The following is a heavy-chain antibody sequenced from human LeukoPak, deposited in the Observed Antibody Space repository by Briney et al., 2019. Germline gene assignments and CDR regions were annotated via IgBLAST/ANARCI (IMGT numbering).Heavy chain of an antibody. V-gene: IGHV3-48*04. CDR2: ISSSSSTI. CDR1: GFTFSSYS. D-gene: IGHD1-26*01. Sequence: GGSLRLSCAASGFTFSSYSMNWVRQASGKGLGWVSYISSSSSTIYYADSVKGRFTISRDNAKNSLYLQMNSLRAEDTAVYYCARDDSGSYYRYHYYGMDVWGQGTTVTVSS. J-gene: IGHJ6*02. CDR3: ARDDSGSYYRYHYYGMDV.